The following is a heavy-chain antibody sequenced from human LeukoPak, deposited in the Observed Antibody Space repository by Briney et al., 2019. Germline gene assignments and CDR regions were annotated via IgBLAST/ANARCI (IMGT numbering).Heavy chain of an antibody. V-gene: IGHV4-34*01. D-gene: IGHD2-15*01. CDR2: INHSGST. J-gene: IGHJ4*02. CDR3: ATSGGFGGQLASGRYFDY. CDR1: GGSFSGHY. Sequence: SETLSLTCAVYGGSFSGHYWSWIRQPPGKGLEWIGEINHSGSTNYNPSLKSRVTISVDTSKNQFSLKLSSVTAADTAVYYCATSGGFGGQLASGRYFDYWGQGTLVTVSS.